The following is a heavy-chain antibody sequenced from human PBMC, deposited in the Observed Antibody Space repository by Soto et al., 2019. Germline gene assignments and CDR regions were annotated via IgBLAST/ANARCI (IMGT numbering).Heavy chain of an antibody. J-gene: IGHJ5*02. D-gene: IGHD3-10*01. CDR2: ISAYNGNT. CDR1: GYTFTSYG. V-gene: IGHV1-18*01. CDR3: ARGRVVRGVNSANWFDP. Sequence: QVQLVQSGAEVKKPGASVKVSCKASGYTFTSYGISWVRQAPGQGLEWMGWISAYNGNTNYEQKFQGRVTMTTDTSPSTAYMEVRSLRSDDTAVYYCARGRVVRGVNSANWFDPWGQGTLVTVSS.